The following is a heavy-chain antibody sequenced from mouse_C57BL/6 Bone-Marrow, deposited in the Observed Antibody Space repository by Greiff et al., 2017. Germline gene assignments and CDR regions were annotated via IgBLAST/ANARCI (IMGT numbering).Heavy chain of an antibody. D-gene: IGHD2-4*01. V-gene: IGHV1-64*01. CDR1: GYTFTSYW. J-gene: IGHJ4*01. CDR3: ARAPMGSEDYDDVNYYAMDY. CDR2: IHPNSGST. Sequence: QVQLQQPGAELVKPGASVKLSCKASGYTFTSYWMHWVKQRPGQGLEWIGMIHPNSGSTNYNEKFKSKATLTVDKSSSTAYMQHSSLTSEDSAVYYCARAPMGSEDYDDVNYYAMDYWGQGTSVTVSS.